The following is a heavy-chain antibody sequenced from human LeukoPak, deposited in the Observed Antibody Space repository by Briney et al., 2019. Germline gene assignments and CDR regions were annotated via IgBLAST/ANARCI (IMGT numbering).Heavy chain of an antibody. CDR3: ASRVGTLNSSGWLAYLQH. V-gene: IGHV1-2*02. CDR2: INPNSGGT. D-gene: IGHD6-19*01. J-gene: IGHJ1*01. CDR1: GYTFTGYY. Sequence: ASVKVSCKASGYTFTGYYMHWVRQAPGQGLEWMGWINPNSGGTNYAQKFQGRVTMTRDTSISTAYMELSRLRSDDTAVYYCASRVGTLNSSGWLAYLQHWGQGTLVTVSS.